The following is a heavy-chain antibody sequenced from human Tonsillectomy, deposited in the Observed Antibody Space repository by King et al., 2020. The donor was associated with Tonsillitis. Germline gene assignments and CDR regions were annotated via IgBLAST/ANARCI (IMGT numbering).Heavy chain of an antibody. CDR2: IYYSGST. CDR1: GGSVSSGSYY. CDR3: ARLISEYDILTGYADYYYFDY. Sequence: VQLQESGPGLVKPSETLSLTCTVSGGSVSSGSYYWSWIRQPPGKGLEWIGYIYYSGSTNYNPSLKSRVTISVDTSKNQFSLKLSSVTAADTAVYYCARLISEYDILTGYADYYYFDYWGQGTLVTVSS. V-gene: IGHV4-61*01. J-gene: IGHJ4*02. D-gene: IGHD3-9*01.